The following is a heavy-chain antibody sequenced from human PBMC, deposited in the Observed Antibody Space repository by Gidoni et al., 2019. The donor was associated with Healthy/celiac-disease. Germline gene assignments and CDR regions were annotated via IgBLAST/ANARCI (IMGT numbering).Heavy chain of an antibody. CDR1: GGTFSSYT. Sequence: QVQLVQSGAEVKKPGSSVKVSCKASGGTFSSYTISWVRPAPGQGLEWMGRIIPILGIANYAQKFQGRVTITADKSTSTAYMELSSLRSEDTAVYYCARSLTVTNLNFDYWGQGTLVTVSS. J-gene: IGHJ4*02. V-gene: IGHV1-69*02. D-gene: IGHD4-17*01. CDR2: IIPILGIA. CDR3: ARSLTVTNLNFDY.